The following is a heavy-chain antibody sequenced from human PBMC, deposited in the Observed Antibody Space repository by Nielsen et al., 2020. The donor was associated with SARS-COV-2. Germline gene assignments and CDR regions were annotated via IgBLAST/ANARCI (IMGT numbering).Heavy chain of an antibody. J-gene: IGHJ4*02. Sequence: VRQAPGKGLEWVAVISYDGSNKYYADPVKGRFTISRDNSKNTLYLQMNSLRAEDTAVYYCARVPYSGSYYGYFDYWGQGTLVTVSS. V-gene: IGHV3-30-3*01. D-gene: IGHD1-26*01. CDR3: ARVPYSGSYYGYFDY. CDR2: ISYDGSNK.